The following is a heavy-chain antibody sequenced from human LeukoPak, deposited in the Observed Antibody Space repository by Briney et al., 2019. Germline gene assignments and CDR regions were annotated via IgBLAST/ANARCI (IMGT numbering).Heavy chain of an antibody. CDR2: IKQDGSEK. Sequence: PGGSLRLSCAASGFTFSSYSMNWVRQAPGKGLEWVANIKQDGSEKYYVDSVKGRFTISRDNAKNSLYLQMNSLRAEDTAVYYCARRSGIAVAGAFDYWGQGTLVTVSS. V-gene: IGHV3-7*03. CDR3: ARRSGIAVAGAFDY. CDR1: GFTFSSYS. J-gene: IGHJ4*02. D-gene: IGHD6-19*01.